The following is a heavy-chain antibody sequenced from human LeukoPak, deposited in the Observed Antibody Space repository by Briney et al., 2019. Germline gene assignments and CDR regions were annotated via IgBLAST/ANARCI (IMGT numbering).Heavy chain of an antibody. J-gene: IGHJ4*02. CDR2: IIPILGIA. V-gene: IGHV1-69*04. CDR1: GGTFSSYA. D-gene: IGHD5-18*01. Sequence: SVKVSCKASGGTFSSYAISWVRQAPGQGLEWMGRIIPILGIANYAQKFQGRVTITADKSTSTAYMELSSLRSEDTAVYYCARDRTPLDTAMTYWGQGTLVTVSS. CDR3: ARDRTPLDTAMTY.